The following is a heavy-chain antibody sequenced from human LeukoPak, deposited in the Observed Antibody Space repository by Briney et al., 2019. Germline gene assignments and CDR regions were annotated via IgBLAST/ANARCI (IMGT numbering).Heavy chain of an antibody. Sequence: PSETLSLTCTVSSGSISTSNYYWGWVRQPPGKGLEWIGYIYYSGSTNYNPSLKSRVTISVDRSKNRFSLKLSSVTAADTAVYYCARQRFRMITFGGVIVENWFDPWGQGTLVTVSS. CDR3: ARQRFRMITFGGVIVENWFDP. J-gene: IGHJ5*02. D-gene: IGHD3-16*02. CDR2: IYYSGST. CDR1: SGSISTSNYY. V-gene: IGHV4-61*05.